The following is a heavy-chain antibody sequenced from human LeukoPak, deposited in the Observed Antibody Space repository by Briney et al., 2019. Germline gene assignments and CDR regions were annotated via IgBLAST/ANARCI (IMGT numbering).Heavy chain of an antibody. CDR2: ISAYNGNT. D-gene: IGHD2-2*01. J-gene: IGHJ5*02. CDR3: ARAGGCSSTSCHAGWFDP. CDR1: GYTFTSYG. V-gene: IGHV1-18*01. Sequence: AASVKVSCKASGYTFTSYGISWVRQAPGQGLEWMGWISAYNGNTNYAQKLQGRVTMTTDTSTSTAYMELRSLRSDDTAVYYCARAGGCSSTSCHAGWFDPWGQGTLVTVSS.